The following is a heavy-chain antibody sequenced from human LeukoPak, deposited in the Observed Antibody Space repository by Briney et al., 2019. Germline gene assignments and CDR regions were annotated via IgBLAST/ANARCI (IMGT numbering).Heavy chain of an antibody. CDR1: GGSISSYY. D-gene: IGHD4-17*01. J-gene: IGHJ3*02. Sequence: PSETLSLTCTVSGGSISSYYWSWIRQPAGKGLEWIGRIHSTGSTNYNPSLKSRGTMSGDTSKKQFSLKMTSVTAADTAVYFCARGVGSFGDDPRDALDIWGQGTMVTVSS. V-gene: IGHV4-4*07. CDR3: ARGVGSFGDDPRDALDI. CDR2: IHSTGST.